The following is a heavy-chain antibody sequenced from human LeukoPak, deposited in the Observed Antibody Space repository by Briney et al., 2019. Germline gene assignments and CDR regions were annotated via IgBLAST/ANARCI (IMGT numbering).Heavy chain of an antibody. V-gene: IGHV4-39*01. Sequence: SETLSLTCTVSGGSISSSSYYWGWISQPPGKGLERIGSIYYSGSTYYNPSLKSRVTISVDTSKNQFSLKLSSVTAADTAVYYCARLSRYDSSGYYEEPNWFDPWGQGTLVTVSS. CDR3: ARLSRYDSSGYYEEPNWFDP. CDR2: IYYSGST. D-gene: IGHD3-22*01. CDR1: GGSISSSSYY. J-gene: IGHJ5*02.